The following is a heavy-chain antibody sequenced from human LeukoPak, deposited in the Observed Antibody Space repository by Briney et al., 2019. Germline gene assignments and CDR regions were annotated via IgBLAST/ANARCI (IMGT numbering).Heavy chain of an antibody. Sequence: GASVKVSCKASGYTFTSYHMHWVRQAPGQGLEWMGIINPRGGGTNYAQKFQGRVTMTRDTSTSTVYMELSSLRSEDTAVYYCASFREIWEGDSSGYYFNAFDIWGQGTMVTVSS. V-gene: IGHV1-46*01. CDR2: INPRGGGT. D-gene: IGHD3-22*01. CDR3: ASFREIWEGDSSGYYFNAFDI. J-gene: IGHJ3*02. CDR1: GYTFTSYH.